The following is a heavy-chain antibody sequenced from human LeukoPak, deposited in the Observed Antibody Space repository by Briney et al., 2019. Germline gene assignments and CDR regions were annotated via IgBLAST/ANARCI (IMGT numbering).Heavy chain of an antibody. Sequence: SVKVSCKASGYTFTRYYMHWVRQAPGQGLEWMGGIIPIFGTANYAQKFQGRVTITADESTSTAYMELSSLRSEDTAVYYCARLNYDSSGYYYFGYWGQGTLVTVSS. D-gene: IGHD3-22*01. CDR3: ARLNYDSSGYYYFGY. V-gene: IGHV1-69*13. CDR1: GYTFTRYY. J-gene: IGHJ4*02. CDR2: IIPIFGTA.